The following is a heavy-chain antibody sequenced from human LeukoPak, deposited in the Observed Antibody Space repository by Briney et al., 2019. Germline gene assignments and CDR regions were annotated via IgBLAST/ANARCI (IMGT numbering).Heavy chain of an antibody. J-gene: IGHJ4*02. CDR1: GFIFGDYA. V-gene: IGHV3-49*04. Sequence: PGRSLRLSCTGSGFIFGDYAMNWVRQAPGKGLEWVGVIRSKAYGGTAEYAASVKGRFTISRDDSKSIAYLQMSSLKTEDTAVYYCTSDEAEDTSYWGQGTLVTVSS. D-gene: IGHD1-14*01. CDR2: IRSKAYGGTA. CDR3: TSDEAEDTSY.